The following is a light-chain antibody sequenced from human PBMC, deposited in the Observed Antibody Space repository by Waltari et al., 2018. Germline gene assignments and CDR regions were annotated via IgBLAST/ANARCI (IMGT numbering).Light chain of an antibody. Sequence: QSALTQPASVSGSPGQSITISCTGTHSDVGDYNYVSWYQQHPGKAPKLMIYEVSDRPSGVSNRFSGSKSGSTASLTISGLQAADEADYYCSSYTSNSISWVFGTGTKVTVL. CDR1: HSDVGDYNY. V-gene: IGLV2-14*01. J-gene: IGLJ1*01. CDR2: EVS. CDR3: SSYTSNSISWV.